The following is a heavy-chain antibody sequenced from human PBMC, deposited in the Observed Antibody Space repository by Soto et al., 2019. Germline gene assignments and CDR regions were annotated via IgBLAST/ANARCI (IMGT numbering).Heavy chain of an antibody. CDR3: AIATYSFDTIAYHGAFDI. CDR1: GGSFSNYA. J-gene: IGHJ3*02. Sequence: GASVKVSCKASGGSFSNYAVNWVRQAPGQGLEWMGGIIPMFDTTNNAQKFEGRVTITSDESTTTAYMNLSSLRSADTAVYYCAIATYSFDTIAYHGAFDIWRQGTVVTVSS. CDR2: IIPMFDTT. D-gene: IGHD2-21*01. V-gene: IGHV1-69*13.